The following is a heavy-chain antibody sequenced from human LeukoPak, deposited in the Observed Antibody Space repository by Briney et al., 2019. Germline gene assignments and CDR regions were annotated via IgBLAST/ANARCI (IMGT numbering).Heavy chain of an antibody. V-gene: IGHV3-23*01. J-gene: IGHJ4*02. D-gene: IGHD3-3*01. Sequence: PGGSLRLSCAASGFTFSSYAMSWVRQAPGKGLEWVSAISGSGGSTYYADSVKGRFTISRDNSKNTLYLQMNSLRAEDTAVYYCAKEARLRGDFWSGLMVYWGQGTLVTVSS. CDR3: AKEARLRGDFWSGLMVY. CDR1: GFTFSSYA. CDR2: ISGSGGST.